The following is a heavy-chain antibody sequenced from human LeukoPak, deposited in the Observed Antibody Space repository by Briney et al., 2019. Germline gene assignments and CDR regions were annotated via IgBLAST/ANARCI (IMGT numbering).Heavy chain of an antibody. V-gene: IGHV3-9*01. J-gene: IGHJ4*02. Sequence: GRSLRLSCAASGFTFDDYAMHWVRQAAGKGLEWVSGISWNSGSIGYADSVKGRFTISRDNAKNSLYLQMNSLRAEDTALYYCAKDRGGYSYGLRGPLDYWGQGTLVTVSS. CDR1: GFTFDDYA. CDR3: AKDRGGYSYGLRGPLDY. CDR2: ISWNSGSI. D-gene: IGHD5-18*01.